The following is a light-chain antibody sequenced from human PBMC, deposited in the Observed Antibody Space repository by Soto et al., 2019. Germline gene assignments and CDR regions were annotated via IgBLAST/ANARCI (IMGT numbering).Light chain of an antibody. J-gene: IGLJ2*01. Sequence: QSALTQPPSASGSPGQSVTISCTGTSSDVGGYNYVSWYQQHPGKAPKLMIYEVSNRPSGVPDRFSGSKSGNTASLTVSGLQAEDEADYDCSSYAGSNNFVVFGGGTKLTVL. CDR3: SSYAGSNNFVV. V-gene: IGLV2-8*01. CDR2: EVS. CDR1: SSDVGGYNY.